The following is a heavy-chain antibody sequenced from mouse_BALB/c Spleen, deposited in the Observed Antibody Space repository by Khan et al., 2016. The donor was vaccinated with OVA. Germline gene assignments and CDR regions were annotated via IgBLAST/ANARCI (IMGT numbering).Heavy chain of an antibody. CDR3: ARQPYYHYYIMDY. D-gene: IGHD2-10*01. CDR2: IWRDGST. Sequence: QVQLKQSGPGLVAPSQSLSITCTISGFSLTDYGVHWLRQPPGKGLEWLVVIWRDGSTTYNSTLKSRLIISKDNSKSQVFLKMNSLQTDDTAMYYCARQPYYHYYIMDYWGQGTSVTVSS. V-gene: IGHV2-6-1*01. CDR1: GFSLTDYG. J-gene: IGHJ4*01.